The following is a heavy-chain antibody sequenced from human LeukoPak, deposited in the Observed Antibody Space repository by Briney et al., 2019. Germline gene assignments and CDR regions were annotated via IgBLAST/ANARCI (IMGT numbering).Heavy chain of an antibody. CDR1: GGSISGDY. Sequence: SETLSLTCTVSGGSISGDYWSWIRQPPGKGLEWIGYIYYFGSTNYNPSLNSRVTMSVDTSKNQLSLRLSSLTAADTAVYYCARDRGRDGGFDYWGQGTLVTVSS. CDR2: IYYFGST. J-gene: IGHJ4*02. CDR3: ARDRGRDGGFDY. D-gene: IGHD3-10*01. V-gene: IGHV4-59*01.